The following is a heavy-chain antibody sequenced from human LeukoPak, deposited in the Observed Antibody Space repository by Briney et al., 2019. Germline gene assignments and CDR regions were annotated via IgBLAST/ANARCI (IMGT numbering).Heavy chain of an antibody. J-gene: IGHJ4*02. CDR3: ALSAAGTGSSDY. CDR1: GFTFSSYA. CDR2: ISGSDGST. D-gene: IGHD6-13*01. V-gene: IGHV3-23*01. Sequence: GGSLRLSCAASGFTFSSYAMSWVRQAPGKGLEGVSAISGSDGSTYYADSVKGRFTISRDNSKNTLYLQLNSMRAEDTAVYYCALSAAGTGSSDYWGQGTLVTVSS.